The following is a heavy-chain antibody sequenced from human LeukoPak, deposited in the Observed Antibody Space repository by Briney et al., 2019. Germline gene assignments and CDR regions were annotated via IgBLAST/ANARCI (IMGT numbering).Heavy chain of an antibody. CDR1: GYTFTSYG. CDR3: GRHDGGSGWPWLGIDY. Sequence: ASVKVSCKASGYTFTSYGISWVRQAPGQGLEWMGWVSAYNGNTNYAQKFQGRVIMTTDTPTSTVYMELRSLRSDDTAVYYCGRHDGGSGWPWLGIDYWGQGTLVTVSS. CDR2: VSAYNGNT. V-gene: IGHV1-18*01. J-gene: IGHJ4*02. D-gene: IGHD6-25*01.